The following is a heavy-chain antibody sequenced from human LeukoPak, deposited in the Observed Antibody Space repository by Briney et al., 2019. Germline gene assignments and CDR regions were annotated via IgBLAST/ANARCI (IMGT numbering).Heavy chain of an antibody. J-gene: IGHJ5*02. CDR2: ISSSSSYI. CDR1: GFTFSSYS. CDR3: ARLGVRAAFDP. Sequence: GGSLRLSCAASGFTFSSYSMNWVRQAPGKGLEWVSSISSSSSYIYYADSVKGRFTISRDSAKNSLYLQMNSLRAEDTAVYYCARLGVRAAFDPWGQGTLVTVSS. V-gene: IGHV3-21*01. D-gene: IGHD3-10*01.